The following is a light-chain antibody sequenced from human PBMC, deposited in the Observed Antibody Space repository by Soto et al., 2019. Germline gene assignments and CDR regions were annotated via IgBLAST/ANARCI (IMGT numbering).Light chain of an antibody. CDR3: QQYNKWHTIT. V-gene: IGKV3-15*01. J-gene: IGKJ5*01. Sequence: EIVMTQYPDIMSVSPGERATLSYGASQSVSINLAWYQQKPGQAPRLLIYGASTRATGIPARFSGSGSGTEFTLTISSLKAEDIAIYYCQQYNKWHTITFGHGTRLEIK. CDR1: QSVSIN. CDR2: GAS.